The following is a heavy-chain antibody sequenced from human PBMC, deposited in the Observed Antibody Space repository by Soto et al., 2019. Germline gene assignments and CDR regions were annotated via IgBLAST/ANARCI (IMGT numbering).Heavy chain of an antibody. CDR1: GGSISSGGYS. D-gene: IGHD1-20*01. Sequence: QLQLQESGSGLVKPSQTLSLTCAVSGGSISSGGYSWSWIRQPPGKGLEWIGYIYHSGSTYYNPSLKSRVTISVDRSKNQFALKLSSVTAADTAVYYCARSLPYNWNYVDYWGQGTLVTVSS. CDR3: ARSLPYNWNYVDY. CDR2: IYHSGST. J-gene: IGHJ4*02. V-gene: IGHV4-30-2*01.